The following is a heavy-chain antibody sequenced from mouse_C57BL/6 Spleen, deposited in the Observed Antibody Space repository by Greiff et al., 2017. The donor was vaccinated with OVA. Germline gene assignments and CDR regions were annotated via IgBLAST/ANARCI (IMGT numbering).Heavy chain of an antibody. D-gene: IGHD3-2*02. CDR3: AADSSGRFDY. CDR1: GYTFTDYD. Sequence: VQLVESGAELVRPGASVKLSCKASGYTFTDYDMHWVKQTPVHGLEWIGAIDPETGGTAYNQKFKGKAILTADKSSSTAYMELRSLPSEDSAVYYCAADSSGRFDYWGQGTTLTVSS. V-gene: IGHV1-15*01. CDR2: IDPETGGT. J-gene: IGHJ2*01.